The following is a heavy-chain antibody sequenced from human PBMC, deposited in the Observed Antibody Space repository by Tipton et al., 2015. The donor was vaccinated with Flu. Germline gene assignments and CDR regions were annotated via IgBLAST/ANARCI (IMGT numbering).Heavy chain of an antibody. CDR1: GGSISSYY. CDR2: MYTSGST. J-gene: IGHJ4*02. V-gene: IGHV4-4*07. CDR3: ARSGSKGSSPDY. Sequence: QVQLVQSGGGLVQPGGSLRLSCTVSGGSISSYYWSWIRQPAGKGLEWIGRMYTSGSTNYNPSLKSRVTMSVDTSKNQFSLNLTSVTAADTAVYYCARSGSKGSSPDYWGQGTLVTVSS. D-gene: IGHD6-13*01.